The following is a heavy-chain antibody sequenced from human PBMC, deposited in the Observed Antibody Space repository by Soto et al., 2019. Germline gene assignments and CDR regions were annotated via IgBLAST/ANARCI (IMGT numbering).Heavy chain of an antibody. CDR3: TRSALLGYCSGGSCYSDFYYYYYMDV. V-gene: IGHV3-73*01. J-gene: IGHJ6*03. CDR2: IRSKANSYAT. D-gene: IGHD2-15*01. Sequence: GGSLRLSCAASGFTFSGSAMHWVRQASGKGLEWVGRIRSKANSYATAYAASVKGRFTISRDDSKNTAYLQMNSLKTEDTAVYYCTRSALLGYCSGGSCYSDFYYYYYMDVWGKGTTVTVSS. CDR1: GFTFSGSA.